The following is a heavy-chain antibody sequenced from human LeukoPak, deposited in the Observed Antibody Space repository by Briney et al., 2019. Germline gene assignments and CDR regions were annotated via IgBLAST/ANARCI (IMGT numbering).Heavy chain of an antibody. CDR1: GGSISSYY. J-gene: IGHJ3*02. CDR2: IYTSGST. V-gene: IGHV4-4*07. D-gene: IGHD4-17*01. CDR3: ARDSTVSHAFDI. Sequence: SETLSLTCTVSGGSISSYYWSWIRQPAGKGLEWLGRIYTSGSTNYNPSLKSRVTMSVDTSKNQFSLKLSSVTAADTAVYYCARDSTVSHAFDIWGQGTMVTVSS.